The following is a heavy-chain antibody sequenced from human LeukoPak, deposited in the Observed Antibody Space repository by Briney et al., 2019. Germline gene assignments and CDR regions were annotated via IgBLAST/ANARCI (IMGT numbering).Heavy chain of an antibody. D-gene: IGHD5-12*01. CDR3: ARGYSGYDYLFDN. CDR2: ISSSSSYV. CDR1: GFTFNSYS. V-gene: IGHV3-21*01. Sequence: GGSLRLSCAASGFTFNSYSMNWVRQAPGRGLEWVSSISSSSSYVFYGDSVKGRFTISRDSAKNSLNLHMNSLRAEDTAVYYCARGYSGYDYLFDNWGQGTLVTVSS. J-gene: IGHJ4*02.